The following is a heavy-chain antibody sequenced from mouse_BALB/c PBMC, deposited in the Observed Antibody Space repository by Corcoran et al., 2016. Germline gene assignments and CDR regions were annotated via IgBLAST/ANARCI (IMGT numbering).Heavy chain of an antibody. Sequence: EVQLQQSGPELVKPGASVKMSCKASGYTFTSYVIHWVKQKPGQGLEWIGYIYPYNDGTKYNEKCKGKATLTSDKSSSAAYMEFSNLTSEDSAVYYCAREVPGGNPFDYWGQGTTLTVSS. D-gene: IGHD2-1*01. J-gene: IGHJ2*01. CDR1: GYTFTSYV. CDR2: IYPYNDGT. V-gene: IGHV1S136*01. CDR3: AREVPGGNPFDY.